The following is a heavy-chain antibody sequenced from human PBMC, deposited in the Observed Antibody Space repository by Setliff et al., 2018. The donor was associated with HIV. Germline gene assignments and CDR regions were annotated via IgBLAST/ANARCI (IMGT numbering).Heavy chain of an antibody. D-gene: IGHD3-16*02. J-gene: IGHJ4*02. V-gene: IGHV4-38-2*02. Sequence: SETLSLTCTVSGDFFSSDYYWGWIRQPPGKGLEWIGSFYETGYTYYNPSLKSRVTISVDTSKNQFSLRLNSVTAADTAVYYCARHLAEADRYRFSRVHGALKYWGQGALVTVSS. CDR1: GDFFSSDYY. CDR2: FYETGYT. CDR3: ARHLAEADRYRFSRVHGALKY.